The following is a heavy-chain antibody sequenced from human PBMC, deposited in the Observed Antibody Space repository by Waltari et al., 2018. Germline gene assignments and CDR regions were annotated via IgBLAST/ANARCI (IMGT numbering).Heavy chain of an antibody. CDR2: ISYKERNI. CDR3: ARDYCDRTNCHGMDV. Sequence: QVQLVESGGGVVQPGRSLRLSCAASELTSRSYAMHWVRQAPGKGLWWVAFISYKERNIYNVDIVKGRFTISRDNSEKMLDRQMNSLRVEDTAVYYCARDYCDRTNCHGMDVWGQGTTVTVSS. CDR1: ELTSRSYA. J-gene: IGHJ6*02. V-gene: IGHV3-30*04. D-gene: IGHD3-22*01.